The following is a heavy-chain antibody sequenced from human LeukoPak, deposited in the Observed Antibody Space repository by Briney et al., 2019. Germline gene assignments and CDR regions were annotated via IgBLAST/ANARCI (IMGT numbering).Heavy chain of an antibody. D-gene: IGHD6-13*01. V-gene: IGHV1-69*05. CDR2: IIPIFGTA. Sequence: GASVKLSCKASGGTFSSYAISWVRQAPGQGLEWMGRIIPIFGTANYAQKFQGRVTITTDESTSTAYMELSSLRSEDTAVYYCARYSSQYYFDYWGQGTLVTVSS. CDR1: GGTFSSYA. CDR3: ARYSSQYYFDY. J-gene: IGHJ4*02.